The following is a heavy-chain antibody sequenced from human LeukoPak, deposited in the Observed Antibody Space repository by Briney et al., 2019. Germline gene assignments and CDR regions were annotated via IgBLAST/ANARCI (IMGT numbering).Heavy chain of an antibody. Sequence: PGGSLRLSCAASGFTFSSYWMSWVRQAPGKGLGWVANIKQDGSEKYYVDSVKGRYTISRDNAKNSLYLQMNSLRAEDTAVYYCASMTHYSAFDIWGQGTMVTVSS. V-gene: IGHV3-7*01. D-gene: IGHD2-15*01. CDR3: ASMTHYSAFDI. J-gene: IGHJ3*02. CDR2: IKQDGSEK. CDR1: GFTFSSYW.